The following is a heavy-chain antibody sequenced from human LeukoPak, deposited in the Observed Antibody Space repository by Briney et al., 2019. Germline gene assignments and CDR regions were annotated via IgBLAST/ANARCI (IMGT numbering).Heavy chain of an antibody. CDR1: GFTFSRYA. J-gene: IGHJ4*02. V-gene: IGHV3-64*04. D-gene: IGHD1-14*01. CDR3: ARGPNSRVTNQSL. CDR2: ISSNGGST. Sequence: GGSLRLSCSVSGFTFSRYAMHWVRQTPGKGLEHVSGISSNGGSTYYADSVKGRFTISRDNSKNTLYLQMNSLRAEDTAVYYCARGPNSRVTNQSLWGQGTLVTVSS.